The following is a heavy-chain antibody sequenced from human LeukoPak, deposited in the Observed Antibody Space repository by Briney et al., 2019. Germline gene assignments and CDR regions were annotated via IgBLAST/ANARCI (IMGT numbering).Heavy chain of an antibody. J-gene: IGHJ4*02. CDR3: ARNYGGSSKYFDY. CDR2: VSPNSGGT. D-gene: IGHD4-23*01. V-gene: IGHV1-2*02. Sequence: ASVKVSCKASGYTFTYYFIHWVRQAPGQGLEWMGWVSPNSGGTKYAQKFQVRVTMTRDTSISTAYLELSRLTSDDTALYYCARNYGGSSKYFDYWGQGTLVTVSS. CDR1: GYTFTYYF.